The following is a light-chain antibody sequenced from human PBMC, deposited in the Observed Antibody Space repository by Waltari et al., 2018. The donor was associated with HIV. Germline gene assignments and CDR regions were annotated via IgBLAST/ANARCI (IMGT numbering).Light chain of an antibody. CDR2: SNK. CDR1: SSNTGSNH. Sequence: QSVLTQPTSASGTPGQRVTISCSGRSSNTGSNHVNWYQQLQGPAPKLLIYSNKQLPSGVPDRFSGSKSGTSASLAISGLQSEDEAYYYCAAWDDSLNAWVFGGGTKLTVL. CDR3: AAWDDSLNAWV. J-gene: IGLJ3*02. V-gene: IGLV1-44*01.